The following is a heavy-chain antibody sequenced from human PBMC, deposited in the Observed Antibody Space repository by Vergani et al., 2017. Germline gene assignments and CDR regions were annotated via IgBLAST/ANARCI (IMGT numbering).Heavy chain of an antibody. CDR3: ARVRGEFGSPFDP. CDR1: GGSISSGGYY. Sequence: QVQLQQWGAGLVKPSQTLSLTCTVSGGSISSGGYYWSWIRQHPGKGLEWIGYIYYSGSTYYNPSLKSRVTISVDTSKNQFSLKLSTVTAADTAVYYCARVRGEFGSPFDPWGQGTLVTVSS. D-gene: IGHD3-10*01. CDR2: IYYSGST. J-gene: IGHJ5*02. V-gene: IGHV4-31*03.